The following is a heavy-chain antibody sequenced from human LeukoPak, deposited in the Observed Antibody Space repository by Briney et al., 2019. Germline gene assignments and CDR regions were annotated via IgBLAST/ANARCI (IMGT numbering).Heavy chain of an antibody. Sequence: GGSLRLSCAASGFTFSSYAMSWVRQAPGKGLEWVSAISGSGGSTYYADSVKGRFTISRDNSKNTLYLQMNSLRAEDTAVYYCAKARVGYSSSTSCPLGYWGQGTLVTVSS. CDR2: ISGSGGST. V-gene: IGHV3-23*01. J-gene: IGHJ4*02. CDR1: GFTFSSYA. CDR3: AKARVGYSSSTSCPLGY. D-gene: IGHD2-2*01.